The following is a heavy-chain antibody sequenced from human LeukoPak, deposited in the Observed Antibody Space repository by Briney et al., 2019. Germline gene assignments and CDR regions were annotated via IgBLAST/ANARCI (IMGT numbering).Heavy chain of an antibody. CDR3: ARKAPKKGWFDP. Sequence: PSETLSLSCTVSGGSNNSYYWSWIRQPPGKGLEWIGYTHPSGNTNYSPSLKSRVTISIDTSRNQFSLKLSSVTAADTAVYFCARKAPKKGWFDPWGQGTLVTVSS. V-gene: IGHV4-4*09. J-gene: IGHJ5*02. CDR1: GGSNNSYY. CDR2: THPSGNT.